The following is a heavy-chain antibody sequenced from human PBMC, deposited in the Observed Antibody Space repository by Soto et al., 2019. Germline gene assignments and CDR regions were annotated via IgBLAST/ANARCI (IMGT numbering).Heavy chain of an antibody. CDR2: MYNTGST. Sequence: PSETLSLTCTVSGGSISSYYWRWIRQPPGKGLEWIGYMYNTGSTIYNPSLKSRVTISVDTSKNQFSLKLNSVTAADTAVYYCARDLWGYCGADCYPLDVWGQGTTVTVS. D-gene: IGHD2-21*02. CDR1: GGSISSYY. CDR3: ARDLWGYCGADCYPLDV. J-gene: IGHJ6*02. V-gene: IGHV4-59*01.